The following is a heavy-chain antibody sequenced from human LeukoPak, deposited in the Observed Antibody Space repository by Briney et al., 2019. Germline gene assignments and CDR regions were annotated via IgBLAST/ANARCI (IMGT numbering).Heavy chain of an antibody. V-gene: IGHV4-31*03. J-gene: IGHJ5*01. CDR2: TYYSGNT. Sequence: SQTLSLTCSVSGDLIIGAPYYWSWVRQHPGKGLEWIAYTYYSGNTYDNPSLKSRVTLSVDTSKNQFTLNLTSVSAADTAVYFCARAVRSTSWFDSWGQGTLVTVSS. D-gene: IGHD2-2*01. CDR1: GDLIIGAPYY. CDR3: ARAVRSTSWFDS.